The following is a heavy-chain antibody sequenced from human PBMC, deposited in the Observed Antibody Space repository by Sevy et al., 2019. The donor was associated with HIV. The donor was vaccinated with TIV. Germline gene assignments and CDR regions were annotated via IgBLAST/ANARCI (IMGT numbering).Heavy chain of an antibody. CDR3: ARDRVYGGNSLYYYYYGMDV. CDR1: GFTFSSYE. J-gene: IGHJ6*02. V-gene: IGHV3-48*03. Sequence: GGSLRLSCAASGFTFSSYEMNWVRQAPGKGLEWVSYISSSGSTIYYADSVKGRFTISRDNAKNSLYLQRNSLRAEDTAVYYCARDRVYGGNSLYYYYYGMDVWGQGTTVTVSS. CDR2: ISSSGSTI. D-gene: IGHD4-17*01.